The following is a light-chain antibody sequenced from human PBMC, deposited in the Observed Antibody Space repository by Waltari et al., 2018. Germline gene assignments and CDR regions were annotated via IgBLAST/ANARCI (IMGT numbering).Light chain of an antibody. J-gene: IGKJ2*01. CDR2: GAS. V-gene: IGKV3-20*01. Sequence: EVVLTQSPDTLSLSPGERATLSCRASQSLTKRYLAWYQQKPGRAPRLLIYGASSRAAGIPDRFSGSGSGTDFTLTISRLEPEDFAVYYCQQYGSSVLYTFSQGTKLEIK. CDR3: QQYGSSVLYT. CDR1: QSLTKRY.